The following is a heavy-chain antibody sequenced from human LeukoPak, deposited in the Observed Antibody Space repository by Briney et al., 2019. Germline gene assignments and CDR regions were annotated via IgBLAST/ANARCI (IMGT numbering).Heavy chain of an antibody. CDR1: GGSFSGYY. J-gene: IGHJ4*02. CDR2: INHSGST. Sequence: PSETLSLTCAVYGGSFSGYYWSWIRQPPGKGLEWIGEINHSGSTNYNLSLKSRVTISVDTSKNQFSLKLSSVTAADTAVYYCARLKGGSGYWGQGTLVTVSS. V-gene: IGHV4-34*01. CDR3: ARLKGGSGY. D-gene: IGHD3-10*01.